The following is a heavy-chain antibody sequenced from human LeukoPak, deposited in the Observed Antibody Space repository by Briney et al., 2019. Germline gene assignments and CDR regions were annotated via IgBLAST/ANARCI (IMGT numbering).Heavy chain of an antibody. J-gene: IGHJ4*02. CDR2: VSADGSNK. Sequence: PGRSLRLSCAASGFTFSDYGMHWVRQAPGKGREWVAVVSADGSNKQYTDSVKGRFTSARDNSKNTLNLQLNSLRSEDTAVYYCAKGGVSDIGSWYGDYFDYWGQGTLVTVSS. CDR1: GFTFSDYG. D-gene: IGHD6-13*01. V-gene: IGHV3-30*18. CDR3: AKGGVSDIGSWYGDYFDY.